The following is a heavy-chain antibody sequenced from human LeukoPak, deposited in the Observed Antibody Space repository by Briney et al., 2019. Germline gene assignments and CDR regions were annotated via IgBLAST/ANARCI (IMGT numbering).Heavy chain of an antibody. J-gene: IGHJ4*02. D-gene: IGHD5-12*01. CDR3: ARHSGYSGYDFDY. CDR1: GGSISSSSYY. Sequence: SETLSLTCTVSGGSISSSSYYWGWIRQPPGKGLEWIGSIYYSGSTYCNPSLKSRVTISVDTSKNQFSLKLSSVTAADTAVYYCARHSGYSGYDFDYWGQGTLVTVSS. CDR2: IYYSGST. V-gene: IGHV4-39*01.